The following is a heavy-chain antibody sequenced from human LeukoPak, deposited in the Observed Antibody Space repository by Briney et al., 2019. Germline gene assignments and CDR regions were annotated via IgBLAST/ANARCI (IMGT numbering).Heavy chain of an antibody. CDR3: ARDYSGAYDFDY. V-gene: IGHV4-61*02. CDR2: IYTSGST. D-gene: IGHD1-26*01. CDR1: GDSISSGSYY. J-gene: IGHJ4*02. Sequence: SETLSLTCTVSGDSISSGSYYWSWIRQPAGKGLEWIGRIYTSGSTNYNPSLKSRVTMSVDTSKNQFSLKLSSVTAADTAVYYCARDYSGAYDFDYWGQGTLVTVSS.